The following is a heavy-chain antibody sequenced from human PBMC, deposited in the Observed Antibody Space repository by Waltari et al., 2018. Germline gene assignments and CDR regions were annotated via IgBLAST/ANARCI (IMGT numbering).Heavy chain of an antibody. Sequence: QVQLVQSGTEVKKPGASVKVSCQASGYRFTDYHLHWVRQTPGQGLGWRGWINPKKGDTSKAQNFLGRVTMTRDTSINTVYMDLSGLRSDDTAVFDCARDPGPLVGAPDYWGQGTLVTVSS. V-gene: IGHV1-2*02. D-gene: IGHD1-26*01. CDR1: GYRFTDYH. CDR3: ARDPGPLVGAPDY. J-gene: IGHJ4*02. CDR2: INPKKGDT.